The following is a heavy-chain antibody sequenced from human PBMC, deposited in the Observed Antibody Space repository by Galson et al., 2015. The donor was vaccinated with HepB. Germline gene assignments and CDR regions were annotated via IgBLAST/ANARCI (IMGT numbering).Heavy chain of an antibody. CDR3: ARCSSVATAKSAFDI. D-gene: IGHD5-18*01. Sequence: SLRLSCAASGFTFSSYAMHWVRQAPGKGLEWVAVISYDGSNKYYADFVKGRFTISRDNSKNTLYLQMNSRRAEDTAVYYCARCSSVATAKSAFDIWGQGTMVTVSS. V-gene: IGHV3-30-3*01. CDR2: ISYDGSNK. J-gene: IGHJ3*02. CDR1: GFTFSSYA.